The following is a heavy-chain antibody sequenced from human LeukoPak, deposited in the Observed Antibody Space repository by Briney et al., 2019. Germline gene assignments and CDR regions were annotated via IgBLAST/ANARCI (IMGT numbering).Heavy chain of an antibody. V-gene: IGHV1-46*01. CDR1: GYTFASYY. D-gene: IGHD1-26*01. J-gene: IGHJ4*02. Sequence: ASVKVSCKASGYTFASYYMHWVRQAPGQGLEWMGIINPSGGSTTYAQKFQGRVTMTRDTSTSTVYVELSSLRSEDTAVYYCARDSTPTYYSGTYYFGYWGQGTLVTVSS. CDR3: ARDSTPTYYSGTYYFGY. CDR2: INPSGGST.